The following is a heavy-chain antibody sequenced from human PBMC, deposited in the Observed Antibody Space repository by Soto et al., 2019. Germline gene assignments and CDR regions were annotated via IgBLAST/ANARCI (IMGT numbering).Heavy chain of an antibody. D-gene: IGHD6-13*01. CDR2: IYYRGST. V-gene: IGHV4-31*03. CDR1: GGSISSGGYY. CDR3: ASGIAAAGISYYFDY. J-gene: IGHJ4*02. Sequence: QVQLQESGPGLVKPSQTLSLTCTVSGGSISSGGYYWSWIRQHPGKGLEWIGYIYYRGSTYYNPSLKSRVTISVDTSKNQFSLKLSSVTAADTAVYYCASGIAAAGISYYFDYWGQGTLVTVSS.